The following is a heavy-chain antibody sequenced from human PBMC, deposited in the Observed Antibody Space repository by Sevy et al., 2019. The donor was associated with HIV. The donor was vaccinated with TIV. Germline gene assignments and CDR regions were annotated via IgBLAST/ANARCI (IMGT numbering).Heavy chain of an antibody. D-gene: IGHD1-26*01. V-gene: IGHV3-7*03. CDR1: GFTFSSYW. J-gene: IGHJ5*02. Sequence: GGSLRLSCAASGFTFSSYWMSWVRQAPGKGLEWVANIKQDGSEKYYVDSVKGRFTISRDNAKNSLYLQMNSLRAEDTAVYYCARGRSTNYRYSGGYRGWFDPWGQGTLVTVSS. CDR2: IKQDGSEK. CDR3: ARGRSTNYRYSGGYRGWFDP.